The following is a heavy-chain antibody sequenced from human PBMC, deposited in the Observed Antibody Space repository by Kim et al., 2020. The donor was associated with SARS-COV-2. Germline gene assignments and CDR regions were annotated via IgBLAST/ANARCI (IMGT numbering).Heavy chain of an antibody. CDR3: ARLYMVRGVIIRRVFYYYGMDV. CDR1: GGSFSGYY. Sequence: SETLSLTCAVYGGSFSGYYWSWIRQPPGKGLEWIGEINHSGSTNYNPSLKSRVTISVDTSKNQFSLKLSSVTAADTAVYYCARLYMVRGVIIRRVFYYYGMDVWGQGTTVTVSS. CDR2: INHSGST. V-gene: IGHV4-34*01. J-gene: IGHJ6*02. D-gene: IGHD3-10*01.